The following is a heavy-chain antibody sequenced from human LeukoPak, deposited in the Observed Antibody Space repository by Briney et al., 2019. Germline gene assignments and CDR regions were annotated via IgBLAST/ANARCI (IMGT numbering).Heavy chain of an antibody. V-gene: IGHV3-7*03. CDR2: IKQDGSEK. Sequence: PGGSLRLSCAPSGFTFSNYAMSWVRQAPGKGLEWVANIKQDGSEKSYVESVRGRFTISRDNAKNSLYLQLNSLRAEDTALYYCARDNPPDYWGQGTLVTVSS. J-gene: IGHJ4*02. CDR3: ARDNPPDY. CDR1: GFTFSNYA.